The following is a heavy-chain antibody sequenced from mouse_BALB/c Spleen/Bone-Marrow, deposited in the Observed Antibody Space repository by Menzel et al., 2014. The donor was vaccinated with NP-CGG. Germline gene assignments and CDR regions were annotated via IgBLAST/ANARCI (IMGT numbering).Heavy chain of an antibody. V-gene: IGHV1S29*02. CDR1: GYTFTDYN. CDR3: ARELSWYFDV. CDR2: IYPYNGGT. J-gene: IGHJ1*01. D-gene: IGHD1-1*02. Sequence: DVQLVESGPELVKPGASVKISCKASGYTFTDYNMHWVKQSHGKSLEWIGYIYPYNGGTGYNQKFKSKATLTVDNSSSTAYMELRSLTSEDSAVYYCARELSWYFDVWGAGTTVTVSS.